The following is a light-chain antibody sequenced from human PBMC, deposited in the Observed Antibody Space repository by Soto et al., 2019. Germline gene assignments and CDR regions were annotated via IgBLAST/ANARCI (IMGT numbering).Light chain of an antibody. V-gene: IGKV1-13*02. Sequence: IQLTQSPSSLSSSVGDRVIINCRASQDVANRLNWYQQTPGKPPKLLISNVSNLENGVPSRFSGIGSGTDFTLTITSLQPEDFGTYHCQQFMSYPLTFGQGTRLDIK. CDR2: NVS. CDR1: QDVANR. CDR3: QQFMSYPLT. J-gene: IGKJ5*01.